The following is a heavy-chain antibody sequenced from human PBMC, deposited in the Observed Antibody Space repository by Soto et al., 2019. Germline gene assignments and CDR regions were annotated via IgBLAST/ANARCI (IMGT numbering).Heavy chain of an antibody. D-gene: IGHD3-10*01. CDR3: ARGLLLWYGELSRRGDHYSYMDV. CDR1: GGSFSGYY. J-gene: IGHJ6*03. V-gene: IGHV4-34*01. CDR2: INHSGST. Sequence: QVQLQQWGAGLLKPSETLSLTCAVYGGSFSGYYWSWIRQPPGKGLEWIGEINHSGSTNYNPSLKSRVTISEDTSKNPFSLKLSSVTAADTAVYYCARGLLLWYGELSRRGDHYSYMDVWGKGTKVTVSS.